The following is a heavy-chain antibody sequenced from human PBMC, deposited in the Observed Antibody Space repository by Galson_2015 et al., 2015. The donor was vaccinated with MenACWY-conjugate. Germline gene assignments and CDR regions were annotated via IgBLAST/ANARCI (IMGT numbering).Heavy chain of an antibody. J-gene: IGHJ4*02. Sequence: SLRLSCAASGFTFSSYSMIWVRQSPGKGLEWVSAITSSGDAAFYADSVKGRLTISRDNAKNSLYLHLNSLTAEDTAVFYCARERAGYYYDYWGQGTLVTVSS. CDR1: GFTFSSYS. V-gene: IGHV3-21*01. CDR3: ARERAGYYYDY. CDR2: ITSSGDAA.